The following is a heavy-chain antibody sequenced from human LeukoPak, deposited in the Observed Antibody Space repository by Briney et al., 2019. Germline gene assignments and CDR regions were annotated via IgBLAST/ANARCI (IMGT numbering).Heavy chain of an antibody. J-gene: IGHJ4*02. CDR3: ARGRVPGSPRSAFDY. CDR1: GFTFSTYS. D-gene: IGHD1-1*01. Sequence: GSLRLSCAASGFTFSTYSMNWVRQAPGKGLEWIGEINHSGSTNYNPSLKSRVTISVDTSKNQFSLKLSSVTAADTAVYYCARGRVPGSPRSAFDYWGQGTLVTVSS. CDR2: INHSGST. V-gene: IGHV4-34*01.